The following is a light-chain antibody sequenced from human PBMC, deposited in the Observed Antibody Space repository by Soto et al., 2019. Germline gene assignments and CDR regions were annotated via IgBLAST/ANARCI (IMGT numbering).Light chain of an antibody. CDR3: MQGTHWPLT. CDR1: ETLLHSNGYNY. Sequence: DIVITHSPLSLPFTPGEPSSISCRFRETLLHSNGYNYLDWYLQKPGQSPQLLIYLGSNRASGVPDRFSGSGSGTDFTLKISRVGAEDVGVYYCMQGTHWPLTFGQGTRLEIK. V-gene: IGKV2-28*01. CDR2: LGS. J-gene: IGKJ5*01.